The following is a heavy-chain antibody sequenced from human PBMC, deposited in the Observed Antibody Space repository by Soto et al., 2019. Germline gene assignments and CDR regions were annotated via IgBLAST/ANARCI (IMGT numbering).Heavy chain of an antibody. D-gene: IGHD2-15*01. CDR3: ARPPVAGRGGAFDI. V-gene: IGHV4-39*01. CDR2: IYYSGST. Sequence: QLQLQESGPGLVKPSETLSLTCTVSAGSISSSNYYWGWIRQPPGKGMEWIGKIYYSGSTYYNPCLKSRVTISINTSKNQFSLRLTSVTAADTAVYYCARPPVAGRGGAFDIWGQGTMVTVSS. CDR1: AGSISSSNYY. J-gene: IGHJ3*02.